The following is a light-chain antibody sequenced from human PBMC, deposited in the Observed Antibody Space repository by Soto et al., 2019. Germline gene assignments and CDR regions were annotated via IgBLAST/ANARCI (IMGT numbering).Light chain of an antibody. CDR3: QQYYNYPLT. Sequence: ALRMTQSPSSLSASTGDRVTITCRASQAISNYLVWYQQKPGKAPKVLIYAATTLQSGVPSRFSGSGSGTDFTLTISCLQSEDFATYYCQQYYNYPLTFGGGTKVEIK. CDR2: AAT. J-gene: IGKJ4*01. CDR1: QAISNY. V-gene: IGKV1-8*01.